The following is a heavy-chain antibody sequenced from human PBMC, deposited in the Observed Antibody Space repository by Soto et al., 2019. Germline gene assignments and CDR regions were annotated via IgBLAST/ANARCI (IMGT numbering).Heavy chain of an antibody. CDR2: IYNSGST. V-gene: IGHV4-59*01. D-gene: IGHD3-10*01. CDR3: ARARITMVREVIKYNMDV. J-gene: IGHJ6*02. Sequence: SETLSLTCTVSGGSISTYYWSWIRRPPGKGLEWIGYIYNSGSTHSNPSLQSRVTISVDTSKNQFPLKLSSVTAADTAIYYCARARITMVREVIKYNMDVWGQGTTVTV. CDR1: GGSISTYY.